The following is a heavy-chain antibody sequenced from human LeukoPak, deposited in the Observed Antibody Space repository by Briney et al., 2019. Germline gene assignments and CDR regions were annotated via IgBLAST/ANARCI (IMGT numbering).Heavy chain of an antibody. D-gene: IGHD3-10*01. J-gene: IGHJ3*01. Sequence: GGSLRLSCAASGFTSSSYGMHWVRQAPGKGLEWVAVIWYDGSDKYYADSVKGRFTISRDNSKNTLYLQMNSLRDEDTAVYYCARDLHYAFDFWGQGTMVTVSS. CDR3: ARDLHYAFDF. V-gene: IGHV3-33*01. CDR2: IWYDGSDK. CDR1: GFTSSSYG.